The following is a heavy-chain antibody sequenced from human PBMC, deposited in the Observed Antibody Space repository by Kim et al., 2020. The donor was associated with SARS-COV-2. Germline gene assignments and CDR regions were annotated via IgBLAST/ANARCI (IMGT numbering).Heavy chain of an antibody. J-gene: IGHJ4*02. CDR3: ARGASRVVTAMNY. V-gene: IGHV3-53*01. D-gene: IGHD2-21*02. CDR1: GFTVSSNY. Sequence: GGSLRLSCAASGFTVSSNYMSWVRQAPGKGLEWVSVIYSGGSTYYADSVKGRFTISRDNSKNTLYLQMNSLRAEDTAVYYCARGASRVVTAMNYWGQGTLVTVSS. CDR2: IYSGGST.